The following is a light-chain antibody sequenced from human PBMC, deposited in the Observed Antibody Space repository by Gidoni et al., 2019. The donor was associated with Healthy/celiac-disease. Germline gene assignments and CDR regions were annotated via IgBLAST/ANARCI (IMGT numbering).Light chain of an antibody. CDR3: QAWDSSTAVV. CDR1: KLGDKY. J-gene: IGLJ2*01. V-gene: IGLV3-1*01. Sequence: SYELTQPPSVSVSPGQTAIITCSGDKLGDKYACLYQQKPCQSPGLVIYQDSKRPSGIPERFSGSNSGNTATLTISGTQAMDEADYYCQAWDSSTAVVFGGGTKLTVL. CDR2: QDS.